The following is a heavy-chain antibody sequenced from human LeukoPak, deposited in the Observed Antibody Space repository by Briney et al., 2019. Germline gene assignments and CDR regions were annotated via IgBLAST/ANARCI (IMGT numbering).Heavy chain of an antibody. V-gene: IGHV1-2*02. CDR3: AVDRPVNSHFDY. CDR1: GHTLTGYY. Sequence: GASVKVSCKTSGHTLTGYYIHWVRQAPGQGLEWMGWINPNSGGTNYAQKFQGRVTMTRDTSNNTTYMELSRLRSDDTAVYSCAVDRPVNSHFDYWGQGTLVTVSS. J-gene: IGHJ4*02. CDR2: INPNSGGT. D-gene: IGHD2/OR15-2a*01.